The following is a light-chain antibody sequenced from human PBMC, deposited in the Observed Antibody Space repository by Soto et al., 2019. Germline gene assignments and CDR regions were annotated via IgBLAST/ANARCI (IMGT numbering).Light chain of an antibody. Sequence: DIVMTQSPLSLPVTPGEPASISCRSSQSLLHINGYNFLDWYLQKPGQSPQLLIHLGSNRASGVPDRFRGSGSGTDFTLKISRVEAEDVGIYYCIQALQTPPYTFGQGTKLEIK. CDR2: LGS. V-gene: IGKV2-28*01. J-gene: IGKJ2*01. CDR1: QSLLHINGYNF. CDR3: IQALQTPPYT.